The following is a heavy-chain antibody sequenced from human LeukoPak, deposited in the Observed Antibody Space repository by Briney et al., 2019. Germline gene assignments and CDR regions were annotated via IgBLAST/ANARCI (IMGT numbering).Heavy chain of an antibody. CDR1: GGSISSYY. CDR3: ARVPYSSGWGHDAFDI. V-gene: IGHV4-59*01. CDR2: IYYSGST. J-gene: IGHJ3*02. D-gene: IGHD6-19*01. Sequence: KPSETLSLTCTVSGGSISSYYWSWIRQPPGKGLEWIGYIYYSGSTNYNPSLKSRVTISVDTSKNQFSLKLSSVTAADTAVYYCARVPYSSGWGHDAFDIWGQGTMVTVSS.